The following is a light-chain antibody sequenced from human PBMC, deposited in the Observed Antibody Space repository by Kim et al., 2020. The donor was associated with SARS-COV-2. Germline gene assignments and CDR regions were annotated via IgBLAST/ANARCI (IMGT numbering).Light chain of an antibody. Sequence: EIVMTQSPATLSVSPGERATLSCRASQSVSSNLAWYQQKPGQAPRLLIYGASTRATGIPARFSGSGSGKEFTLTISSLQSEDFAVYYWQQYNNWPYTFGQGTKLEI. V-gene: IGKV3-15*01. CDR2: GAS. CDR3: QQYNNWPYT. J-gene: IGKJ2*01. CDR1: QSVSSN.